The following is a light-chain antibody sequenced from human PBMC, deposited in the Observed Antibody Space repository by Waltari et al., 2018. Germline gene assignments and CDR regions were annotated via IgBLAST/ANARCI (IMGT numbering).Light chain of an antibody. CDR1: RSNIGKNY. CDR3: GTWDSSLSAVV. CDR2: DNN. J-gene: IGLJ2*01. Sequence: QSVLTQPPSVSAAPGQRVTITCSGSRSNIGKNYVSWHQQLPGTAPKLLIYDNNKRPSGIPDRFSGSKSGTSATLGITGLQTGDEADYYCGTWDSSLSAVVFGGGTKLTVL. V-gene: IGLV1-51*01.